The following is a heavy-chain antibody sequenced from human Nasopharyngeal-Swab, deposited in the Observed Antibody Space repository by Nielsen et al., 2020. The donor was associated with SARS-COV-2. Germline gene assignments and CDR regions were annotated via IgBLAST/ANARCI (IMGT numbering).Heavy chain of an antibody. CDR1: GFIFSSFP. J-gene: IGHJ4*02. Sequence: GESLKISCSASGFIFSSFPMQWVRQAPGKGLEYISAISSSGANAYYSDSVQGRFTISRDNSINTLYLQMSSPRTEDTAVYYCVKRVGDTPKVTDLDYWGQGTLVTVSS. CDR3: VKRVGDTPKVTDLDY. CDR2: ISSSGANA. D-gene: IGHD5-18*01. V-gene: IGHV3-64D*08.